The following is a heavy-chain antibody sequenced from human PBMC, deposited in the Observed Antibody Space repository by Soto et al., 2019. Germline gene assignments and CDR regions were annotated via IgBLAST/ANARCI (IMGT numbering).Heavy chain of an antibody. Sequence: GGSLRLSCAASGFPFSIYGMHWVRQAPGKGLEWVAVIWYDGNNKYYADSVKGRFTISRDNSNNTLYVQMTSLRAEDTAVYYCARGRTSLVDYWVKGTVVAISS. CDR2: IWYDGNNK. V-gene: IGHV3-33*01. J-gene: IGHJ4*02. CDR1: GFPFSIYG. CDR3: ARGRTSLVDY.